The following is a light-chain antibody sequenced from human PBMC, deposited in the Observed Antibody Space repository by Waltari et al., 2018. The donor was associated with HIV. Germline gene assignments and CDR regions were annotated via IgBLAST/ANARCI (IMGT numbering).Light chain of an antibody. CDR1: SSNIGSRS. CDR2: TTD. V-gene: IGLV1-44*01. J-gene: IGLJ2*01. CDR3: SAWDVSLNGVV. Sequence: QSVMTQPPSASGNPGQRVTIACSGTSSNIGSRSVNWYQHFPGTAPKLLIFTTDQRPAGVPDRFSASKSGTSASLSIRGLHSGDERVYYCSAWDVSLNGVVFGGGTKLTVL.